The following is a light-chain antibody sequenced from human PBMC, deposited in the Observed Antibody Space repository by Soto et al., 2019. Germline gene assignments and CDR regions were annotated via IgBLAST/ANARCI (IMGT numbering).Light chain of an antibody. Sequence: EIVLTQSPGTLSLSPGERATLSCRASQSVSTNYLAWYQRKPGQAPRLLIYGASSRATDIPDRFSGSGSGTDFTFTITRLEPEDFAVYYCQQYGSSPPTFGQGTKVEIK. J-gene: IGKJ1*01. CDR3: QQYGSSPPT. CDR2: GAS. CDR1: QSVSTNY. V-gene: IGKV3-20*01.